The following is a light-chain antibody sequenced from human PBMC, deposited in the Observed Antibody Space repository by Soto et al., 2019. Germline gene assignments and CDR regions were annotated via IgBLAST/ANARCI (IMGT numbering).Light chain of an antibody. CDR2: WAS. J-gene: IGKJ1*01. CDR3: QQYYTALWT. Sequence: DIVMTQSPDSLAVSLGERATINCKSSQSVLYSSNNQNYLAWYQQKPGQPPKLLIYWASTRESGVPDRFSGSGSGTDFTLTINSLQAEDVAVYYCQQYYTALWTFGQGTKVEIK. CDR1: QSVLYSSNNQNY. V-gene: IGKV4-1*01.